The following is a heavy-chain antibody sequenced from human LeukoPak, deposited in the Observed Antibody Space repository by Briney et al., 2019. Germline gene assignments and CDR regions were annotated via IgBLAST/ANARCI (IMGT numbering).Heavy chain of an antibody. CDR2: INHSGST. J-gene: IGHJ4*02. CDR1: GGSFSGYY. Sequence: PSETLSLTCAVYGGSFSGYYWSWIRQSPGKGLGWIGEINHSGSTNYNPSLKSRVTISIDTSKNQFSLRLTSETAADTAVYYCARGLRSGGSCGVDYWGQGTLVAVSS. CDR3: ARGLRSGGSCGVDY. D-gene: IGHD2-15*01. V-gene: IGHV4-34*01.